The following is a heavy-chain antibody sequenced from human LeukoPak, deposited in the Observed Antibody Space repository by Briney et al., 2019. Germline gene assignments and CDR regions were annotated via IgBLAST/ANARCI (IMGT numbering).Heavy chain of an antibody. CDR2: INTNTRRP. D-gene: IGHD3-22*01. CDR1: GYTFTNYA. CDR3: ARDGYYDSSGYYPEHFDY. Sequence: ASVKVSCKASGYTFTNYAMNWVRQAPGQGLEWMGWINTNTRRPTYAQDFTGRFVFSLDTSISTAYLQISSLKAEDTAVYYCARDGYYDSSGYYPEHFDYWGQGALVTVSS. V-gene: IGHV7-4-1*02. J-gene: IGHJ4*02.